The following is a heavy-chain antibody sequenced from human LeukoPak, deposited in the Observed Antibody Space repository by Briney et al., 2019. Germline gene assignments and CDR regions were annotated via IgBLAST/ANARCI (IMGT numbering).Heavy chain of an antibody. CDR1: GFTFSSYA. V-gene: IGHV3-23*01. CDR2: ISGSGGST. Sequence: GGSLRLSCAASGFTFSSYAMSWVRQAPGKGLEWVSAISGSGGSTYYADSVKGRFTISRDNAKNSLYLQMNSLRVEDTAVYYCARIGYSSSSWDYWGQGTLVTVSS. J-gene: IGHJ4*02. D-gene: IGHD6-6*01. CDR3: ARIGYSSSSWDY.